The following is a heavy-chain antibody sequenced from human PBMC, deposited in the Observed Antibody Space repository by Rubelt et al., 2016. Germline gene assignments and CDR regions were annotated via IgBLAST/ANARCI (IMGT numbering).Heavy chain of an antibody. CDR3: ARIPGSGSSEINWFDP. CDR1: GYSFTSYC. D-gene: IGHD3-10*01. Sequence: EVQLVQSGAEVKKPGESLRISCTGSGYSFTSYCISWVRQMPGKDLEWCGRVDPGDSCTNYSRSVQGQVTISADKSISTAYLQWSSLKASDTAMYYCARIPGSGSSEINWFDPWGQGTLVTVSS. V-gene: IGHV5-10-1*03. CDR2: VDPGDSCT. J-gene: IGHJ5*02.